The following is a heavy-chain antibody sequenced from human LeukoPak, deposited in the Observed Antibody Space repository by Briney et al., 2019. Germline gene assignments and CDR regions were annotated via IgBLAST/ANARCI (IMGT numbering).Heavy chain of an antibody. CDR2: IRFDGSNN. CDR3: ARGGVNYACDY. V-gene: IGHV3-30*02. CDR1: GFTFSSYG. J-gene: IGHJ4*02. D-gene: IGHD4-11*01. Sequence: GGSLRLSCAASGFTFSSYGVQWVRQAPGKGLEWVAYIRFDGSNNYYADSLKGRFTISRDNSKNTLYLQMNSLGVEDTAVYSCARGGVNYACDYWGQGTLVTVSS.